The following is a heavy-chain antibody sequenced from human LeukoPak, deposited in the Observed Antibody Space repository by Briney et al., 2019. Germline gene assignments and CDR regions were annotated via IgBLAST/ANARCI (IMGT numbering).Heavy chain of an antibody. D-gene: IGHD3-22*01. Sequence: GGSLRLSCAASGFTFSSHWMHWVRQVPGKGLVWVARIDGSGSSISHADFVKGRFSISRGNAKSTLYLQMNSLRAEDTAVYYCARGPGSSGGAYVGDYWGHGTLVTVSS. CDR1: GFTFSSHW. V-gene: IGHV3-74*01. J-gene: IGHJ4*01. CDR2: IDGSGSSI. CDR3: ARGPGSSGGAYVGDY.